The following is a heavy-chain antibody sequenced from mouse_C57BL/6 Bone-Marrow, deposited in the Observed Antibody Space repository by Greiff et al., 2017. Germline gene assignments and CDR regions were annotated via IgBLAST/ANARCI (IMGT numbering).Heavy chain of an antibody. D-gene: IGHD2-12*01. J-gene: IGHJ4*01. V-gene: IGHV1-80*01. CDR3: SKRRRRGKLMDY. Sequence: QVQLQQSGAELVKPGASVKISCKASGYAFSSYWMNWVKQRPGKGLEWIGQIYPGDGDTNYNGKFKGKATLTADKSSSTAYMPLSSLASEDSAVYFCSKRRRRGKLMDYGGQGTSVTVSS. CDR2: IYPGDGDT. CDR1: GYAFSSYW.